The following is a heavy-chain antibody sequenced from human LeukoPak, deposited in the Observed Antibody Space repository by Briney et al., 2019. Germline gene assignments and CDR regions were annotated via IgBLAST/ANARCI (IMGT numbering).Heavy chain of an antibody. V-gene: IGHV3-7*01. CDR3: ARGQQLAQTLYYYYYMDV. J-gene: IGHJ6*03. CDR2: IKQDGSEK. D-gene: IGHD6-6*01. Sequence: QTGGSLRLSCAASGFTFSSYGMSWVRQAPGKGLEWVVNIKQDGSEKYYVDSGKGRFTISRDNAKNSLYLQMNSLRAEDTAVYYCARGQQLAQTLYYYYYMDVWGKGTTVTVSS. CDR1: GFTFSSYG.